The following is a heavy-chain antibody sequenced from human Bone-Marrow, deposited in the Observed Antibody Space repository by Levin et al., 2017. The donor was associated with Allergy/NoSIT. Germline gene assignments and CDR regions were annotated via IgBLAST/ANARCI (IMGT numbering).Heavy chain of an antibody. J-gene: IGHJ6*02. Sequence: GGSLRLSCAASGFTFSSYAMHWVRQAPGKGLEWVAVISYDGSNKYYADSVKGRFTISRDNSKNTLYLQMNSLRAEDTAVYYCAREFPYYYYGMDVWGQGTTVTVSS. D-gene: IGHD2-21*01. CDR3: AREFPYYYYGMDV. V-gene: IGHV3-30-3*01. CDR2: ISYDGSNK. CDR1: GFTFSSYA.